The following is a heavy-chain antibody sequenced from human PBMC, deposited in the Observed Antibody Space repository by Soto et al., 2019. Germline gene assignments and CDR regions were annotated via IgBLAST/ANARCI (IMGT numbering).Heavy chain of an antibody. D-gene: IGHD1-26*01. Sequence: QVQLVQSGAEVKKPGASVKVSCKASGYSFTRYYINWVRQAPGQGLEWMGWISAYNGNTHYEEKLQGRVTLTTDTSTSTAYMELRSLRSDDTAVYFCARGGQWDFLNDYWGQGTLVTVSS. CDR1: GYSFTRYY. V-gene: IGHV1-18*01. CDR3: ARGGQWDFLNDY. J-gene: IGHJ4*02. CDR2: ISAYNGNT.